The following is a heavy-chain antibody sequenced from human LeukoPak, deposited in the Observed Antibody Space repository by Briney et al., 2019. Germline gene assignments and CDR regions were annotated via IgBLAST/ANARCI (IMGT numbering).Heavy chain of an antibody. V-gene: IGHV3-7*01. CDR3: ARDLGYCSSTSCVNYYYYGMDV. CDR1: GFTFSSYW. Sequence: GGSLRLSCAASGFTFSSYWMSWVRQAPGKGLEWVANIKQDGSEKYYVDSVKGRFTISRGNAKNSLYLQMNSLRAEDTAVYYCARDLGYCSSTSCVNYYYYGMDVWGQGTTVTVSS. J-gene: IGHJ6*02. D-gene: IGHD2-2*01. CDR2: IKQDGSEK.